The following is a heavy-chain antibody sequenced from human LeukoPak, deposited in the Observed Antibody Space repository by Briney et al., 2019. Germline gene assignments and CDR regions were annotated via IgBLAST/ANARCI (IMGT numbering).Heavy chain of an antibody. CDR2: ISSST. V-gene: IGHV3-11*05. Sequence: GGSLRLSCAASGFTFSDYYMSWSRQAPGKGLEWVSYISSSTNYADSVKGRFTISRDNAKNSLFLQMNSLRVEDTAVYYCARDEDGYNYDWGQGTLVTVSS. CDR3: ARDEDGYNYD. CDR1: GFTFSDYY. J-gene: IGHJ4*02. D-gene: IGHD5-24*01.